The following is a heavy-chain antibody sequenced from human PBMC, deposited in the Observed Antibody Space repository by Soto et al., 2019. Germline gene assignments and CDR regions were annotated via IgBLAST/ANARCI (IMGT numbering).Heavy chain of an antibody. Sequence: QVQLQQSGPGLVKPSQTLSLTCAISGDSVSDSSVSWNWIRQSPSLGLGWLGRTNSESKWTSVYALSVTSRITINAHTSKNQFSLQLNSVTPEDTAVYYSARDSNWSLDYWGKGALVTFSS. V-gene: IGHV6-1*01. J-gene: IGHJ4*02. D-gene: IGHD1-1*01. CDR3: ARDSNWSLDY. CDR1: GDSVSDSSVS. CDR2: TNSESKWTS.